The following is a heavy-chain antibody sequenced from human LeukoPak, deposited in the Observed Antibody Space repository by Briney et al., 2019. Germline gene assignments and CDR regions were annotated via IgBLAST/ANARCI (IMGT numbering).Heavy chain of an antibody. V-gene: IGHV1-2*02. CDR1: GYTFTGYY. D-gene: IGHD1-7*01. Sequence: ASVKVSCKASGYTFTGYYMHWVRQAPGQGLEWMGWINPNSGGTNYAQKFQGRVTMTRDTSISTAYMELSRLRSDDTAVYYCAREWSPGGTGTTFRGWFDPWGQGTLVTVSS. CDR2: INPNSGGT. J-gene: IGHJ5*02. CDR3: AREWSPGGTGTTFRGWFDP.